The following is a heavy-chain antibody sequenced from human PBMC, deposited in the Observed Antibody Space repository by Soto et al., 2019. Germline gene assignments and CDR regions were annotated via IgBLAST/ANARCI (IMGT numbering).Heavy chain of an antibody. Sequence: TGGSLRLSCAASGFTFSSYGMHWVRQAPGKGQEGVAVIWYDGSNKYYADSVKGRFTISRDNSKNTLYLQMDSRRAEDTAVCYCARATRDGHNTPGVYYYYYGMDVWGQGSKFTVYS. D-gene: IGHD2-2*02. CDR2: IWYDGSNK. V-gene: IGHV3-33*01. CDR3: ARATRDGHNTPGVYYYYYGMDV. CDR1: GFTFSSYG. J-gene: IGHJ6*02.